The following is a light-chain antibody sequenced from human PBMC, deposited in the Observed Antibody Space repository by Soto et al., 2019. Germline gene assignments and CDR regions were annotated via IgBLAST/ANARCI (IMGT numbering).Light chain of an antibody. Sequence: EIVMTQSPATLSVSPGERATLSCRASQSVSSNLAWYHQKPGQAPRLLIYGASTRATGIPARFSGSGSGTEFTLTISSLQSEDFAVYYCQQYNKFPSRTFGGGTKVEIK. J-gene: IGKJ4*01. V-gene: IGKV3-15*01. CDR2: GAS. CDR1: QSVSSN. CDR3: QQYNKFPSRT.